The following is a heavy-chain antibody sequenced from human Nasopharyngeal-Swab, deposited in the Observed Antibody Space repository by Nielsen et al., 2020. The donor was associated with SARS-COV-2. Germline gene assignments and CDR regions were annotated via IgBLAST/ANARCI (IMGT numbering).Heavy chain of an antibody. V-gene: IGHV5-10-1*01. Sequence: GESLKISCKGSGYSFTSYYIIWVRQMPGKGLEWMGSIDPSDSYTNYSPSFQGHVTISADKSISTAYLQLSSLKASDTAIYYCARRGFEYNSSPEWDYWGQGTLVTVSS. J-gene: IGHJ4*02. CDR1: GYSFTSYY. CDR3: ARRGFEYNSSPEWDY. D-gene: IGHD6-6*01. CDR2: IDPSDSYT.